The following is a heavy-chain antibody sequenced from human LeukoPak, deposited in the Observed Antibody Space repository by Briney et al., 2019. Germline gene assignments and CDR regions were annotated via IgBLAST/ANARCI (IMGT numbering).Heavy chain of an antibody. CDR1: GGSISNYY. J-gene: IGHJ5*02. CDR3: ARAHSSGWYSSDWFDP. CDR2: IYTSGSS. V-gene: IGHV4-4*09. D-gene: IGHD6-19*01. Sequence: SETLSLTCTVSGGSISNYYWSWIRQPPGKGLEWIGFIYTSGSSDHNSSLKSRVTISLDTSKNQFSLKLSSVTAADTAVYYCARAHSSGWYSSDWFDPWGQGTLVTVSS.